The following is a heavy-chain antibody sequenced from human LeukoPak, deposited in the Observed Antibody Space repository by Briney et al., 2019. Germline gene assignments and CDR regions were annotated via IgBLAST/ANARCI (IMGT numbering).Heavy chain of an antibody. J-gene: IGHJ4*02. CDR2: IYHSGST. V-gene: IGHV4-30-2*01. Sequence: SETLSLTCAVSGGSISSGGYSWSWIRQPPGKGLEWIGYIYHSGSTYYNPSLKSRVTISVDRSKNQFSLKLSSVTAADTAVYYCARDPIVATITADYWGQGTLVTVSS. CDR1: GGSISSGGYS. D-gene: IGHD5-12*01. CDR3: ARDPIVATITADY.